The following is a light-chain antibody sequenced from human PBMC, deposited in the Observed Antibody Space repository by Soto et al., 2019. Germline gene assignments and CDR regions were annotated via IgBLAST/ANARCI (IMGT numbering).Light chain of an antibody. V-gene: IGKV1-5*03. CDR3: QQLLSYPIT. Sequence: DIQMSQSPSTLSGSVGDRVTITCRASQTISSWLGCYHQKPGKAPKLLIYKASTLKSGVPSRFSGSGSGTEFTLTISSLQPDDFATYYCQQLLSYPITFGQGTRLEIK. CDR2: KAS. J-gene: IGKJ5*01. CDR1: QTISSW.